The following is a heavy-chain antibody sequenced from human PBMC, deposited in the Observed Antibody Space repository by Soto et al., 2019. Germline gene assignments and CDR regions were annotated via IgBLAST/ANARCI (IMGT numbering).Heavy chain of an antibody. CDR1: GYTFTSHD. CDR2: MNPNSGNT. J-gene: IGHJ3*02. Sequence: ASVKVSCKASGYTFTSHDINWVRQATGQGLEWIGWMNPNSGNTGYAQKFQGRVTMTRNTSVSTAYMELSSLRSEDTAVYYCARMNYYDSSGDAFDIWGQGTMVTVSS. D-gene: IGHD3-22*01. V-gene: IGHV1-8*01. CDR3: ARMNYYDSSGDAFDI.